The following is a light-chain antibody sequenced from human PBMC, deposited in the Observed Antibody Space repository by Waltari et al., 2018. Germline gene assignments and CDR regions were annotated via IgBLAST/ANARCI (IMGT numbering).Light chain of an antibody. CDR1: NSNIGSNT. CDR2: NNT. Sequence: QSVLTQPPSASGPPGQGVTIRCSGRNSNIGSNTVNWYQHLPGTAPKLLIYNNTQRPSGVPDRFSGSKSGTSASLAISGLLSEDEGDYYCAGWDDSLNGVVFGGGTKLTVL. J-gene: IGLJ2*01. V-gene: IGLV1-44*01. CDR3: AGWDDSLNGVV.